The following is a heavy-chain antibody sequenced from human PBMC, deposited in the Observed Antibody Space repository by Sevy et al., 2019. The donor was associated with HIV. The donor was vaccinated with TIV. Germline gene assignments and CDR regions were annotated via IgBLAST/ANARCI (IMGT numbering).Heavy chain of an antibody. CDR1: GFTVSSNY. CDR2: IYSGGST. Sequence: GGSLRLSCAASGFTVSSNYMSWVRQAPGKGLEWVSVIYSGGSTYYADCVKGRFTISRDNSKNTLYLQMNSLRAEDTAVYYCARLGSYNYGMDVWGQGTTVTVSS. J-gene: IGHJ6*02. CDR3: ARLGSYNYGMDV. V-gene: IGHV3-53*01.